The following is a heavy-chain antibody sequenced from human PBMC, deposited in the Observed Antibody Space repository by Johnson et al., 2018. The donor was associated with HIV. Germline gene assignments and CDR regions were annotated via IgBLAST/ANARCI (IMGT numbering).Heavy chain of an antibody. CDR1: GFTFNNYA. J-gene: IGHJ3*02. D-gene: IGHD6-6*01. V-gene: IGHV3-30*04. CDR3: ARPYILLQLVSAFDI. Sequence: QEQLVESGGGVVQPGRSVRLSCAASGFTFNNYAMHWVRQAPGKGLEWVAVISYDGSYEYYADSVKGRFTISRDNFKNTLYLQMNSLRDEDTAVYCCARPYILLQLVSAFDIWGQGTMVTVFS. CDR2: ISYDGSYE.